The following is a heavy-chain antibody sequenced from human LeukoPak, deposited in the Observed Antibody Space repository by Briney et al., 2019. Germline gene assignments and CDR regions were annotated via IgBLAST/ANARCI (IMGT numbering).Heavy chain of an antibody. CDR2: IWSDGNWQ. D-gene: IGHD1-20*01. CDR3: ATYNWGPRFDP. CDR1: GFTFSDYN. Sequence: PGGSLRLSCTASGFTFSDYNMRWVRQAPGKGLEWVAFIWSDGNWQSYADSVKGRFAVSRDNSKDTLYFQMNSLRVDDTALYYCATYNWGPRFDPWGQGTLVTVSS. V-gene: IGHV3-30*02. J-gene: IGHJ5*02.